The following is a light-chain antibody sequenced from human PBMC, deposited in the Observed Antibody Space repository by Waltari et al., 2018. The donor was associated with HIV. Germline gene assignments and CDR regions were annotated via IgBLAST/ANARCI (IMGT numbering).Light chain of an antibody. CDR3: QQSHSSPIT. J-gene: IGKJ5*01. Sequence: DIQMTQSPSSLSASVGDRVTITCRASQSIGTYVNWYQQRPGEAPNLLIFAASTLQSGVPSRFSGSGSGTDFTLTISSLQPEDFATYYCQQSHSSPITFGQGTRLE. CDR2: AAS. V-gene: IGKV1-39*01. CDR1: QSIGTY.